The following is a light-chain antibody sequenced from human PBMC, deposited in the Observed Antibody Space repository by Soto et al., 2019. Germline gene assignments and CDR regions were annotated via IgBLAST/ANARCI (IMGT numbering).Light chain of an antibody. CDR2: EDD. Sequence: NFMLTQPHSVSESPGKTVTISCTRSSGNIASNYVQWYQQRPGSAPTIVIYEDDERPSGVPDRFSGSIDRSSNSAALTISGLKTEDEADYSCQSYDTTNAVFGGGTQLTVL. CDR3: QSYDTTNAV. J-gene: IGLJ7*01. V-gene: IGLV6-57*03. CDR1: SGNIASNY.